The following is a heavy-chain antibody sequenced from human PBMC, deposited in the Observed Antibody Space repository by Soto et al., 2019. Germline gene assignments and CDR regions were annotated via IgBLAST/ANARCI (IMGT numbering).Heavy chain of an antibody. Sequence: EVQLLESGGGLVQPGGSLRLSCAASGFTFSSYAMSWVRQAPGKGLEWVSAISGSGGSTYYADSVKGRFTISRDNSKNPLYLQMNSLGAGDTAVYYWAKGGHGYQRTYFQHWGQGTLVTVSS. CDR1: GFTFSSYA. V-gene: IGHV3-23*01. D-gene: IGHD5-18*01. CDR2: ISGSGGST. CDR3: AKGGHGYQRTYFQH. J-gene: IGHJ1*01.